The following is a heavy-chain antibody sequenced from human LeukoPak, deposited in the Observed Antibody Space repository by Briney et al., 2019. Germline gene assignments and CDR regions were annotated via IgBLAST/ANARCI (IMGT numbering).Heavy chain of an antibody. Sequence: GGSLRLSCAASGFTFSSYGMHWVRQAPGKGLEWVAVISYDGSNKYYADSVKGRFTISRDKSKNTLYLQMNSLRAEDTAVYYCAKDLGSSGYYLHWGQGTLVTVSS. J-gene: IGHJ4*02. CDR1: GFTFSSYG. V-gene: IGHV3-30*18. D-gene: IGHD3-22*01. CDR3: AKDLGSSGYYLH. CDR2: ISYDGSNK.